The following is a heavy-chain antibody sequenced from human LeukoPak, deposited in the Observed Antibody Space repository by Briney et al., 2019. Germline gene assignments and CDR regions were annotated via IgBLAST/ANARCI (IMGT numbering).Heavy chain of an antibody. D-gene: IGHD5-18*01. V-gene: IGHV4-39*07. CDR2: INYSGST. CDR1: GGSISSYY. Sequence: SETLSLTCTVSGGSISSYYWGWIRQPPGKGLEWIGSINYSGSTYYNPSLKSRVSISVDTSKNQFSLKLSSVTAADTAVYYCARDEGIQLWLHGYGPTDWYFDLWGRGTLVTVSS. CDR3: ARDEGIQLWLHGYGPTDWYFDL. J-gene: IGHJ2*01.